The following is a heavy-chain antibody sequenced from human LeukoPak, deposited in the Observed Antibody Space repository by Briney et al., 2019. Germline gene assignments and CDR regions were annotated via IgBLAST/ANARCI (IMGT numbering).Heavy chain of an antibody. CDR2: TNPNSGGT. V-gene: IGHV1-2*02. Sequence: ASVKVSCKASGYTFTGYYMHWVRQAPGQGLEWMGWTNPNSGGTNYAQKFQGRVTMTRDTSISTDYMELSRLRSDDTAVYYCARDGGRIQLWHHDAFDMWGQGTMVTVSS. CDR3: ARDGGRIQLWHHDAFDM. J-gene: IGHJ3*02. D-gene: IGHD5-18*01. CDR1: GYTFTGYY.